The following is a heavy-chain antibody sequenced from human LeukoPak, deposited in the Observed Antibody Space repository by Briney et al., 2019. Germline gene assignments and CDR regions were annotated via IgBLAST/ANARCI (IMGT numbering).Heavy chain of an antibody. CDR2: INPNSGGT. Sequence: ASVKVSCKASGYTFTGYYMHWVRQAPGQGLEWMGWINPNSGGTNYAQKFQGRVTMTRDTSISTAYMELSRLRSDDTAVYYCARVSFLYSSGWDEPYNWFGPWGQGTLVTVSS. J-gene: IGHJ5*02. D-gene: IGHD6-19*01. V-gene: IGHV1-2*02. CDR1: GYTFTGYY. CDR3: ARVSFLYSSGWDEPYNWFGP.